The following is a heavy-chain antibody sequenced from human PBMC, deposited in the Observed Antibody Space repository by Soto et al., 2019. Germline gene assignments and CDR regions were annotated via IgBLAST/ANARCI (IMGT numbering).Heavy chain of an antibody. CDR1: GFTFSSYW. V-gene: IGHV3-74*01. D-gene: IGHD5-18*01. CDR3: GRGGSDSPMAPGY. CDR2: INPDGSAT. Sequence: GGSLRLSCAASGFTFSSYWMHWVRQAPGKGLVWVSRINPDGSATNYADSVKGRFTISRDNAKNTLYLQMNSLRAEDTAVFYCGRGGSDSPMAPGYWGQGTLVTV. J-gene: IGHJ4*02.